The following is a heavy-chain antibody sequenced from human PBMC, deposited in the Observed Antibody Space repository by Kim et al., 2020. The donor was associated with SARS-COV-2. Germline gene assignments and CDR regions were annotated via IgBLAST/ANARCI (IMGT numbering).Heavy chain of an antibody. D-gene: IGHD3-22*01. V-gene: IGHV3-30*01. CDR3: ARGVYDSSGYYYFDY. Sequence: DTVKGQFTISRDNSKNTLYLQMNSLRAEDTAVYYCARGVYDSSGYYYFDYWGQGTLVTVSS. J-gene: IGHJ4*02.